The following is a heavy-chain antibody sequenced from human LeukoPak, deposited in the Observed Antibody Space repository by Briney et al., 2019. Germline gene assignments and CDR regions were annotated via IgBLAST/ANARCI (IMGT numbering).Heavy chain of an antibody. J-gene: IGHJ6*03. CDR1: GGSLSSYY. CDR2: IYYSGST. CDR3: ARVGDTAMVPYYYYMDV. V-gene: IGHV4-59*01. Sequence: SGTLSLTCTVSGGSLSSYYWSWIRQPPGKGLEWIGYIYYSGSTNYNPSLKSRVTISVDTSKNQFSLKLSSVTAADTAVYYCARVGDTAMVPYYYYMDVWGKGTTVTVSS. D-gene: IGHD5-18*01.